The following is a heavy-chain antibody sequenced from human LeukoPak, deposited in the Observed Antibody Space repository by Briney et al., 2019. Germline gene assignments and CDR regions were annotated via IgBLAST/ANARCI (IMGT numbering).Heavy chain of an antibody. CDR3: ASLVPLYCFDY. V-gene: IGHV3-23*01. CDR2: ISGGGDIT. D-gene: IGHD3-10*01. J-gene: IGHJ4*02. Sequence: GGSLRLSCAASGFNFANHAMSWVRQTPGKVLEWVSAISGGGDITYYADSVKSRFTISRDNAKNSVYLKMNSLSAEDTAVYYCASLVPLYCFDYWGQGTLVTVSS. CDR1: GFNFANHA.